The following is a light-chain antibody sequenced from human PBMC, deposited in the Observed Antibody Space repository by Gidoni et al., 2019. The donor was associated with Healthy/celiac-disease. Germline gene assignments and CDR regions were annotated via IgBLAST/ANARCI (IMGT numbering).Light chain of an antibody. J-gene: IGLJ3*02. CDR1: SGINVGTYR. Sequence: QAVLTQPSSLSASPGASASLTCTLRSGINVGTYRIYWYQHKPGIPPQYLLRYKSDSDKQQGSGVPSRFSGSKDSSANAGILLISGLQSEDEADYYCMIWHSSAWVFGGGTKLTVL. V-gene: IGLV5-45*02. CDR3: MIWHSSAWV. CDR2: YKSDSDK.